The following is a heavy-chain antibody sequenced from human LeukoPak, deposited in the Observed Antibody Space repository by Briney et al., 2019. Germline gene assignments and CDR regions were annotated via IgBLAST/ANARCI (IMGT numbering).Heavy chain of an antibody. CDR3: AKDLISGRDSENY. J-gene: IGHJ4*02. Sequence: GGSLRLSCAASGFTFSSYAMSWVRQAPGKGLEWVSAISGSGGSTYYADSVRGRFTISRDNSKNTLYLQMNSLRAEDTAVYYCAKDLISGRDSENYWGQGTLVTVSS. CDR2: ISGSGGST. CDR1: GFTFSSYA. V-gene: IGHV3-23*01. D-gene: IGHD3-22*01.